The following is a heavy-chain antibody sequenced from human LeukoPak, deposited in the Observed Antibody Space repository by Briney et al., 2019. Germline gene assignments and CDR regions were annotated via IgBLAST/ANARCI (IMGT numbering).Heavy chain of an antibody. V-gene: IGHV1-69*04. CDR3: ARPFTYYYDSSGYGY. J-gene: IGHJ4*02. CDR2: IIPILGIA. Sequence: ASVKVSCKASGYTFTSYGISWVRQAPGQGLEWMGRIIPILGIANYAQKFQGRVTITADKSTSTAYMELSSLRSEDTAVYYCARPFTYYYDSSGYGYWGQGTLVTVSS. CDR1: GYTFTSYG. D-gene: IGHD3-22*01.